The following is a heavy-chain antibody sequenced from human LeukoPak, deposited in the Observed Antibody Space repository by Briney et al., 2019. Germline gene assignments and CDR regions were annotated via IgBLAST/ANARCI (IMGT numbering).Heavy chain of an antibody. CDR3: TRDRSRAEDD. V-gene: IGHV3-7*01. D-gene: IGHD1-14*01. CDR1: GFTFSCHW. CDR2: INQGGSDK. Sequence: GGSLRLSCAASGFTFSCHWMSWVRQAPGKGLEWGANINQGGSDKYYVDSVKGRFTISRDNANNLLYLQMNSLRGEDTAVYYCTRDRSRAEDDWGQGTLVTVSS. J-gene: IGHJ4*02.